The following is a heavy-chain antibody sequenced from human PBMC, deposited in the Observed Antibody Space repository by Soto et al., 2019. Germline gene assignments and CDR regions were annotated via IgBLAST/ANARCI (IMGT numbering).Heavy chain of an antibody. CDR2: ISSSSSYI. Sequence: GGSLRLSCAASGFTFSSYSMNWVRQAPGKGLEWVSSISSSSSYIYYADSVKGRFTISRDNAKNSLYLQMNSLRAEDTAVYYCARDQQLYDGYNGIYYYYGMAVWGQGTTVTVSS. J-gene: IGHJ6*02. D-gene: IGHD5-12*01. V-gene: IGHV3-21*01. CDR3: ARDQQLYDGYNGIYYYYGMAV. CDR1: GFTFSSYS.